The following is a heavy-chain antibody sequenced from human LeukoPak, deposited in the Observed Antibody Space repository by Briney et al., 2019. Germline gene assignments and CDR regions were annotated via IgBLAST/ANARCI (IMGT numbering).Heavy chain of an antibody. J-gene: IGHJ4*02. V-gene: IGHV3-74*01. CDR3: ARGYSSGYRIDY. Sequence: PGGSLRLSCAASGFTFGTYWMHWVRQAPGKGQVWVSRINGDGSSTSYADSVKGRFTISRDNAKNTVYLQMDSLRADDTAVYYCARGYSSGYRIDYWGQGTLVTVSS. CDR1: GFTFGTYW. D-gene: IGHD3-22*01. CDR2: INGDGSST.